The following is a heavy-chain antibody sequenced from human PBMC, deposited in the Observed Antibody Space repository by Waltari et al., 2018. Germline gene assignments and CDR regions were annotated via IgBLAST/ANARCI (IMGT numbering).Heavy chain of an antibody. Sequence: QLQLQASGPGLVKPSETLPLTCTVSGGSIRSSTSYWSWLRQPPGKGLEWIGAFYYPATTYYNPSLKSRVTVSVDTAKNQFSLKLNSVTAADTAIYYCARLLQGGYFDYWGQGTLVTVSS. V-gene: IGHV4-39*01. CDR3: ARLLQGGYFDY. CDR1: GGSIRSSTSY. J-gene: IGHJ4*02. D-gene: IGHD4-4*01. CDR2: FYYPATT.